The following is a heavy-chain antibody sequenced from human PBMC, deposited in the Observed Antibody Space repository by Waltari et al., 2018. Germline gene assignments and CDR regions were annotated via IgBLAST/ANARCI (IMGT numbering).Heavy chain of an antibody. V-gene: IGHV3-74*01. CDR1: GFTFSSYW. CDR3: ASHRPGGYGMDV. CDR2: ITSDGGRT. D-gene: IGHD2-15*01. J-gene: IGHJ6*02. Sequence: EVQLVESGGGLVQPGGSLRLSCAASGFTFSSYWMHWVRQVPGKGLVGVSAITSDGGRTRYADSVKGRFTISRDNAKNTLYLQMNSLRADDTAVYYWASHRPGGYGMDVWGHGTTVTVSS.